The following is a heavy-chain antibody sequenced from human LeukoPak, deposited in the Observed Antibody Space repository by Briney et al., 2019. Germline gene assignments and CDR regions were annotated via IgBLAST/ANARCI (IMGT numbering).Heavy chain of an antibody. CDR2: ISAYSGKT. D-gene: IGHD5-12*01. Sequence: ASVKVSCKASYYSFTIYGISWVRQAPGQGLEWMGWISAYSGKTSYARSLQGRVTMTKDTSTTTAYMELRSLRSDDTAVYYCARGYSGYGPHDYWGQGTLVTVSS. J-gene: IGHJ4*02. CDR3: ARGYSGYGPHDY. V-gene: IGHV1-18*01. CDR1: YYSFTIYG.